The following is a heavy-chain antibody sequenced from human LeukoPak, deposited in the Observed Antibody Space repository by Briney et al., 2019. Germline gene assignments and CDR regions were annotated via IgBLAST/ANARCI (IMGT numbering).Heavy chain of an antibody. D-gene: IGHD3-3*01. CDR2: INPNSGGT. CDR3: ARSSASGYYGYYYYYYGMDV. Sequence: ASVKVSCKASGYTFTGYYMHWVRQAPGQGLEWMGWINPNSGGTNYAQKFQGRVTMTRNTSISTAYMELSSLRSEDTAVYYCARSSASGYYGYYYYYYGMDVWGQGTAVTVSS. J-gene: IGHJ6*02. CDR1: GYTFTGYY. V-gene: IGHV1-2*02.